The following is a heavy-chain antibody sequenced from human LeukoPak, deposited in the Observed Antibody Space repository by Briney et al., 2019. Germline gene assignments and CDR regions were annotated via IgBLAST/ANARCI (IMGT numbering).Heavy chain of an antibody. CDR1: TYTFTDNS. J-gene: IGHJ4*02. V-gene: IGHV1-2*02. CDR3: ARENSFGSGSYIFDS. D-gene: IGHD3-10*01. Sequence: GASVKVSCKASTYTFTDNSIHWVRQAPGQGPQWMGWINPNSGDTHYARNFQDRVTLTRDTSLSTAYMELTSLRSGDTAMYYCARENSFGSGSYIFDSWGQGTLVTVSS. CDR2: INPNSGDT.